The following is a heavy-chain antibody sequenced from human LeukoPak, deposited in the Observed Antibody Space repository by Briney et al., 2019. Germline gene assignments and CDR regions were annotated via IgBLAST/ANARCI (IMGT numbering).Heavy chain of an antibody. CDR2: IKLDGTEK. CDR3: ARGTIAAAGYYYFDY. CDR1: GFTFSSYW. D-gene: IGHD6-13*01. J-gene: IGHJ4*02. Sequence: GGSLRLSCAASGFTFSSYWMHWVRQAPGKGLEWVANIKLDGTEKYYVDSAKGRFTISRDNAKNSLYLQMNSLRAEDTAVYYCARGTIAAAGYYYFDYWGQGTQVTVSS. V-gene: IGHV3-7*04.